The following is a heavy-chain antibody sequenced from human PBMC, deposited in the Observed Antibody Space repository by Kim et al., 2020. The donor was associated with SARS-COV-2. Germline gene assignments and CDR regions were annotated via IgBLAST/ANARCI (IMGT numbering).Heavy chain of an antibody. D-gene: IGHD5-18*01. CDR2: INHSGST. Sequence: SETLSLTCAAYGWTFSGYYWSWIRQPPGKGLEWIGEINHSGSTNYNPSLKSRVTISVDTSKNQSSLKLSSVTAADTAVYYCARDTAMVRGAFDYWGQGTLVTVSS. J-gene: IGHJ4*02. V-gene: IGHV4-34*01. CDR3: ARDTAMVRGAFDY. CDR1: GWTFSGYY.